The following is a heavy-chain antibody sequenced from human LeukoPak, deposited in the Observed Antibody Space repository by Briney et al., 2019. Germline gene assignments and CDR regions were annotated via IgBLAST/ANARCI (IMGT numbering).Heavy chain of an antibody. CDR1: GYTFTIYG. D-gene: IGHD3-3*01. Sequence: ASVKVSCKASGYTFTIYGITWVRQAPGQGLEWMGWISAYSGDTNYAQKLRGRVTMTTDTSTSTAYMELRSLRSDDTAVYYCARDRVPYYFDCWGQGTLVTVSS. CDR2: ISAYSGDT. V-gene: IGHV1-18*01. CDR3: ARDRVPYYFDC. J-gene: IGHJ4*02.